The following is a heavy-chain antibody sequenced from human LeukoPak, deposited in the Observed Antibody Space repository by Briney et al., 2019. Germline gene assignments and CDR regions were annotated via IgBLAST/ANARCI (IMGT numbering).Heavy chain of an antibody. J-gene: IGHJ6*02. CDR1: GYTFTDYY. Sequence: SVKVSCKASGYTFTDYYIHWVRQAPGQGLEWMGRIIPILGIANYAQKFQGRVTITADKSTSTAYMELSSLRSEDTAVYYCAREGLRIAAAGYYYYYGMDVWGQGTTVTVSS. CDR3: AREGLRIAAAGYYYYYGMDV. D-gene: IGHD6-13*01. CDR2: IIPILGIA. V-gene: IGHV1-69*04.